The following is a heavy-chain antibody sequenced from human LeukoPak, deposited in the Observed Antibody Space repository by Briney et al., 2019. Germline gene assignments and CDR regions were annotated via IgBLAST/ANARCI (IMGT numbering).Heavy chain of an antibody. CDR1: VFDVITKS. J-gene: IGHJ4*02. CDR3: VSHSDPLTSYSFDY. Sequence: GGSLRLSCAASVFDVITKSMSWVRQAPGKGLEWVSIIHSDGNTCYADSVKGRFTISRDTSKNTVPLQMNSLGAEDAAVYYCVSHSDPLTSYSFDYWGQGTLVTVSS. V-gene: IGHV3-53*01. CDR2: IHSDGNT. D-gene: IGHD3-9*01.